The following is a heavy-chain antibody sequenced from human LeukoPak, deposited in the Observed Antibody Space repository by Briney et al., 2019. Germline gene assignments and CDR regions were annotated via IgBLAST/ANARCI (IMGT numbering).Heavy chain of an antibody. V-gene: IGHV3-21*01. J-gene: IGHJ4*02. CDR3: ARGTYSSSWYQFDY. D-gene: IGHD6-13*01. Sequence: AGGSLRLSCAASGFTVSSNYMSWVRQAPGKGLEWVSFISSSSSYIYYADSVKGRFTISRDNAKNSLYLQMNSLRAEDTAVYYCARGTYSSSWYQFDYWGLGTLVTVSS. CDR1: GFTVSSNY. CDR2: ISSSSSYI.